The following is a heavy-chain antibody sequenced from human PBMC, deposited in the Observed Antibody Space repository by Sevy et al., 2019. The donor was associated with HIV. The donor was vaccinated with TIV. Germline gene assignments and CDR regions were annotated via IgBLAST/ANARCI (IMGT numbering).Heavy chain of an antibody. CDR1: GGSLSRSPYY. Sequence: SETLSLTCCVSGGSLSRSPYYWGWIRQPPGKGLEWIGSLYHDGSSSYFPSLKSRVTMSADTSNNQFSLRLTSVTAADTAVYYCTRRGYSGRFDFWGQGILVTVSS. CDR3: TRRGYSGRFDF. J-gene: IGHJ4*02. V-gene: IGHV4-39*01. D-gene: IGHD5-12*01. CDR2: LYHDGSS.